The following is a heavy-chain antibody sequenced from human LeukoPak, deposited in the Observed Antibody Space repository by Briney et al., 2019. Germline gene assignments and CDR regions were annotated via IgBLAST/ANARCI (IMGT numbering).Heavy chain of an antibody. CDR3: ARGGYSSSWYPRAEYFQH. V-gene: IGHV1-2*02. J-gene: IGHJ1*01. CDR1: GYTFTGYY. Sequence: GASVKDSCRASGYTFTGYYMHWVRQAPGQGLEWMGLINPYSDGTNYAQKFQGRVTMTRDTSIRTAYMELSRLRSDDTAVYYCARGGYSSSWYPRAEYFQHWGQGTLVTVSS. CDR2: INPYSDGT. D-gene: IGHD6-13*01.